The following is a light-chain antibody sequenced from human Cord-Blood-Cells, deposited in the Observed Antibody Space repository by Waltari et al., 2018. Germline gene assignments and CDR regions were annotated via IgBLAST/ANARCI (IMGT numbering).Light chain of an antibody. V-gene: IGKV3-20*01. CDR2: GAS. J-gene: IGKJ1*01. CDR1: QSVSTSH. CDR3: QQYGRSPKT. Sequence: EIVLTQSQGTLSLSPVERATLSCRASQSVSTSHLAWYQQKPGQSPMLLIYGASSRATGIPDRFSGSGSGTDFTLTISRLEPEDFAVYYCQQYGRSPKTFGQGTKVEIK.